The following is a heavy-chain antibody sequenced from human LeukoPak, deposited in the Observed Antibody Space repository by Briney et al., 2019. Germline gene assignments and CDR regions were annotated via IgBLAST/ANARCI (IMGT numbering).Heavy chain of an antibody. Sequence: GGSLRLSCAASGFTFSRYWMSWVRQAPGKGLEWVANIKQHGSETYYVDSVKGRFTISRDNAKNSLYLQMNSLRAEDTAVYYCARVSRYSYGSFDYWGQGTLVTVSS. CDR1: GFTFSRYW. D-gene: IGHD5-18*01. J-gene: IGHJ4*02. CDR2: IKQHGSET. V-gene: IGHV3-7*01. CDR3: ARVSRYSYGSFDY.